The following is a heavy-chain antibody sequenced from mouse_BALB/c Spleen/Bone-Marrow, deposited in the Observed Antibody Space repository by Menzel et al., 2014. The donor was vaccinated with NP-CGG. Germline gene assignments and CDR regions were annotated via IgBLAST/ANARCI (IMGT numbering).Heavy chain of an antibody. CDR1: GYTFNNYL. Sequence: LQQSGSELVRPGASVKLCWKASGYTFNNYLIHWVKQRPGQGLEWIGNIYPGSGSTNYDEKFKSKATLTVDTSSSTAYMQLSSLTSEDSAVYYCTRTYGNYPAWFACWGQGTLVAVSA. CDR2: IYPGSGST. V-gene: IGHV1S22*01. D-gene: IGHD2-1*01. J-gene: IGHJ3*01. CDR3: TRTYGNYPAWFAC.